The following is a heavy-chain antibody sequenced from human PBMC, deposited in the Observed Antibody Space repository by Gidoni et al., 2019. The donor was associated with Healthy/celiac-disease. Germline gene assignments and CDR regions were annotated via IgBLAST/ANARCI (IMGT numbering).Heavy chain of an antibody. CDR2: IWYDGSNK. Sequence: QVQLVESGGGVVQPGRSLRTSCAASGVPFSSYGMHWVRQAPGKGRGWVAVIWYDGSNKDYADSVKGRFTISRDNSKNTLYLQMNSLRAEDTAVYYCARDRGDSSSCYYYYYGMDVWGQGTTVTVSS. CDR1: GVPFSSYG. D-gene: IGHD6-6*01. J-gene: IGHJ6*02. V-gene: IGHV3-33*01. CDR3: ARDRGDSSSCYYYYYGMDV.